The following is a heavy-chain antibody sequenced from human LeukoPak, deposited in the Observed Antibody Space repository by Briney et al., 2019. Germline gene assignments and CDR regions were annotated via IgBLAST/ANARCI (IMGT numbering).Heavy chain of an antibody. V-gene: IGHV4-59*01. Sequence: SETLSLTCTVSGDSITSYSWSWIRQPPGKALQWIGFSHYSGNSNYNPPLKSRVTMSVDMSRNQVSLRLSSVTAADTAVYYCARDRGYYGSGSYSTYYYYGMDVWGQGTTVTVSS. J-gene: IGHJ6*02. CDR1: GDSITSYS. CDR3: ARDRGYYGSGSYSTYYYYGMDV. D-gene: IGHD3-10*01. CDR2: SHYSGNS.